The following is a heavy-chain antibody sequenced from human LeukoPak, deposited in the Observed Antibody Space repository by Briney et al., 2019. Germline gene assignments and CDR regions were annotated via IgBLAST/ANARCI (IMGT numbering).Heavy chain of an antibody. D-gene: IGHD2-15*01. J-gene: IGHJ6*02. CDR3: ARDEYCSGGSCYPEVGYGMDV. CDR1: GFTFSDYY. Sequence: PGGSLRLSCAASGFTFSDYYMSWIRQAPGKGLEWVSYISSSGSTIYYADSVKGRFTISRDNAKNSLYLQMNSLRAEDTAVYYCARDEYCSGGSCYPEVGYGMDVWGQGTTVTVSS. V-gene: IGHV3-11*01. CDR2: ISSSGSTI.